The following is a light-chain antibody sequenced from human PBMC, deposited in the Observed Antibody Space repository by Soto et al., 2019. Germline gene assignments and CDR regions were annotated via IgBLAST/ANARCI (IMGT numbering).Light chain of an antibody. CDR2: GAS. J-gene: IGKJ2*01. CDR1: QSISGN. V-gene: IGKV3-15*01. Sequence: EIVMTQSPATLSVSPGERATLSCRASQSISGNLAWYQQKPGQAPRLLIYGASTRATGIPARFSGSGSGTDFTLTITSLQSEDFAVYYCQQYNNWPPYTFGQGTKVEI. CDR3: QQYNNWPPYT.